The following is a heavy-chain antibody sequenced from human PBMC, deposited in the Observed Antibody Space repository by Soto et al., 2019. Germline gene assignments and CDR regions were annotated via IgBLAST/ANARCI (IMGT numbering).Heavy chain of an antibody. CDR1: GFTFSSYA. D-gene: IGHD1-20*01. V-gene: IGHV3-23*01. Sequence: EVQLLESGGGLVLPGESLRLSCAASGFTFSSYAMTWVRQTPGKGLDWVSSLSSRDSKAYYADSVKGRCTISRDNSKSTLYLQMNSLRGDDTAIYYCARDWVQRDNWNEGHYWGQGTLVTVSS. CDR2: LSSRDSKA. J-gene: IGHJ4*02. CDR3: ARDWVQRDNWNEGHY.